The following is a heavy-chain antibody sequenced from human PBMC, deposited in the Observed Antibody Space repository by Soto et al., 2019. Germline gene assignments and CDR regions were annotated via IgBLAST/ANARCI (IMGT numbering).Heavy chain of an antibody. CDR2: ISGSGGST. V-gene: IGHV3-23*01. Sequence: GGSLRLSCAASGFTFSSYAMSWVRQAPGKGLEWVSAISGSGGSTYYADSVKGRFTISRDNSKNTLYLQMNSLRAEDTAVYYCAKGGPWGADSSSLVVNYYYYGMDVWGQGTTVTVSS. CDR1: GFTFSSYA. D-gene: IGHD6-6*01. CDR3: AKGGPWGADSSSLVVNYYYYGMDV. J-gene: IGHJ6*02.